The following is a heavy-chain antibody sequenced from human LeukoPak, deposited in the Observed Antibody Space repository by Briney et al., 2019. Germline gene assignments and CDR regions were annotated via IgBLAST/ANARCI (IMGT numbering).Heavy chain of an antibody. V-gene: IGHV4-59*01. CDR2: IYYSGST. J-gene: IGHJ4*02. D-gene: IGHD3-16*02. Sequence: PSETLSLTCTVSGDSISSYYWSWLRQPPGEGREWIGYIYYSGSTNYNPSLKRRVTISVDTSKNQFSLKLSSVTAADTAVYYCARTGELSFVFDYWGQGTLVTVSS. CDR3: ARTGELSFVFDY. CDR1: GDSISSYY.